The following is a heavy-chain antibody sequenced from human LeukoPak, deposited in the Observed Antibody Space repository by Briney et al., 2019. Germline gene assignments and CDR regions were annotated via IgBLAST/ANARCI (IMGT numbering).Heavy chain of an antibody. CDR3: ASFYDILTGIDY. CDR2: IYYSGST. J-gene: IGHJ4*02. D-gene: IGHD3-9*01. CDR1: GGSISSYY. Sequence: SETLSLTCTVSGGSISSYYWSWIRQPPGKGLEWIGYIYYSGSTNYNPSLKSRVTISVDTPKNQFSLKLSSVTAADTAVYYCASFYDILTGIDYWGQGTLVTVSS. V-gene: IGHV4-59*01.